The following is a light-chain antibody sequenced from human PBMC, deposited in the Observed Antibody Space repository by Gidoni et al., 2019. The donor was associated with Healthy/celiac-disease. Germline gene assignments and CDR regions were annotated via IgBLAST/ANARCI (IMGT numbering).Light chain of an antibody. CDR2: DVS. CDR1: SSDVGGYNY. CDR3: SSYTSSSTLGV. V-gene: IGLV2-14*01. Sequence: QPALTQPASVSGSPGPSITISCTGTSSDVGGYNYVSWYQQHPGKAPKLRIYDVSNRPSGVSNRVSGARSGNTASLTISGLQAEDEADYYCSSYTSSSTLGVFGGGTKLTVL. J-gene: IGLJ3*02.